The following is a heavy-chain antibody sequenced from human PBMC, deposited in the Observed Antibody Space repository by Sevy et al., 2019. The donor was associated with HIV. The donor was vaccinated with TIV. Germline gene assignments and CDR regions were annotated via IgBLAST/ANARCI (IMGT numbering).Heavy chain of an antibody. D-gene: IGHD3-22*01. V-gene: IGHV3-20*04. Sequence: GGSLRLSCAASGFTFSDYAMNWVRQIPGKGLEWVSCINWKADNTGYADSLKGRFTISRDNAKNSLYLQIHSLRAEDTALYYCARSSYYYDSTCYGPLDLWGQGTMVTVSS. CDR3: ARSSYYYDSTCYGPLDL. CDR2: INWKADNT. CDR1: GFTFSDYA. J-gene: IGHJ3*01.